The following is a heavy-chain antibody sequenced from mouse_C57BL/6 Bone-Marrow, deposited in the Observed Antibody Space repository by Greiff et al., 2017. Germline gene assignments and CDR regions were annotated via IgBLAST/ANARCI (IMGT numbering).Heavy chain of an antibody. CDR1: GYTFTSYW. CDR2: INPSNGGT. V-gene: IGHV1-53*01. D-gene: IGHD1-1*01. Sequence: QVHVKQPGTELVKPGASVKLSCKASGYTFTSYWMHWVKQRPGQGLEWIGNINPSNGGTNYNEKFKSKATLTVDKSSSTAYMQLSSLTSEDSAVYYCARCGLYYGSADYWGQGTTLTVSS. J-gene: IGHJ2*01. CDR3: ARCGLYYGSADY.